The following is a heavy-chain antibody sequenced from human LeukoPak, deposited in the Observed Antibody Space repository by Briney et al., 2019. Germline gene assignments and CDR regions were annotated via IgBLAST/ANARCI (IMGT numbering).Heavy chain of an antibody. Sequence: ASLKVSCKASVYTFTSYDINWVRQATGQGLEWMGCMNPNSGNTGYAQKFQGRVTMTRNTSISTAYIGLSSLRCEYTAVYYCARGQHSYGFWEYYFDYGGQGTLVTVSS. J-gene: IGHJ4*02. CDR2: MNPNSGNT. D-gene: IGHD5-18*01. V-gene: IGHV1-8*01. CDR3: ARGQHSYGFWEYYFDY. CDR1: VYTFTSYD.